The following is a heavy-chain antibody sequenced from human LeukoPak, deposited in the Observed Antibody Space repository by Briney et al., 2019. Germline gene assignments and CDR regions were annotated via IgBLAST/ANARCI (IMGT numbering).Heavy chain of an antibody. Sequence: SETLSLTCTVSGGSISSGGYYWSWIRQHPGKGLEWIGYIYYSGSTNYNPSLKSRVTISVDTSKNQFSLKLSSVTAADTAVYYCARVTWDKKFDPWGQGTLVTVSS. CDR2: IYYSGST. J-gene: IGHJ5*02. CDR1: GGSISSGGYY. D-gene: IGHD7-27*01. V-gene: IGHV4-61*08. CDR3: ARVTWDKKFDP.